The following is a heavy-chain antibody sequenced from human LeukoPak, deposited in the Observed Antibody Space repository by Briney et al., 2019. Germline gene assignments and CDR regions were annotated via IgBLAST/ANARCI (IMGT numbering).Heavy chain of an antibody. CDR3: ATWGYTTGWYYFDY. V-gene: IGHV4-39*07. J-gene: IGHJ4*02. CDR1: GGSISSSRYY. Sequence: SETLSLTCAVSGGSISSSRYYWGWIRQPPGKGLEWIGNIYYSGSTYYNPSLKSQVTVSLDTSKNQFSLKLSSVTAADTAMYYCATWGYTTGWYYFDYWGQGTLVTVSS. D-gene: IGHD6-19*01. CDR2: IYYSGST.